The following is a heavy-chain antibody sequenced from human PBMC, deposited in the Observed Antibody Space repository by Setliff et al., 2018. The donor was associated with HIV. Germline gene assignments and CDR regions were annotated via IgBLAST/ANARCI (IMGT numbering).Heavy chain of an antibody. CDR3: ARAPSWQRQVDF. J-gene: IGHJ4*02. CDR2: ISYDGNYK. D-gene: IGHD6-25*01. V-gene: IGHV3-30*03. CDR1: GFTFSDYY. Sequence: HPGGSLRLSCTASGFTFSDYYMSWIRQAPGKGLEWVAVISYDGNYKYYSDSVKGRFTISRDNSKNTLYLQMDSLRPKDTAAYYCARAPSWQRQVDFWGQGTLVTVSS.